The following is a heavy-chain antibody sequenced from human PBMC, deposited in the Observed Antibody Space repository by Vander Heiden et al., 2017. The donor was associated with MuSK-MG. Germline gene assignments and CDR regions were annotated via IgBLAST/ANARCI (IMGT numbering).Heavy chain of an antibody. V-gene: IGHV3-30-3*01. CDR3: ARDKGIVVVPAAGFDY. CDR2: ISYDGSNK. Sequence: QVQLVESGGGVVQPGRSLRLSCAPPAFTLSRYAMHWVRQAPGKGLEWVALISYDGSNKYYADSVKGRFTISRDNSKNTLYLQMNSLRVEDTAVYYCARDKGIVVVPAAGFDYWGQGTLVTVSS. J-gene: IGHJ4*02. D-gene: IGHD2-2*01. CDR1: AFTLSRYA.